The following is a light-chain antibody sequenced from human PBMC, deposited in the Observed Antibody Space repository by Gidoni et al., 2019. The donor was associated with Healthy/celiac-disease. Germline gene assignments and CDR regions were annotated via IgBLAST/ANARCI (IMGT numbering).Light chain of an antibody. Sequence: SYVLTQPPSVSVAPGKKARITCGGNNIGSKSVHWYQQKPGKAPVLVGYDDSDRPSGIPERFSGSNSGNTATLTISRVEAGDEADYYCQVWDSSSDHPRVVFGGGTKLTVL. CDR2: DDS. V-gene: IGLV3-21*03. J-gene: IGLJ2*01. CDR3: QVWDSSSDHPRVV. CDR1: NIGSKS.